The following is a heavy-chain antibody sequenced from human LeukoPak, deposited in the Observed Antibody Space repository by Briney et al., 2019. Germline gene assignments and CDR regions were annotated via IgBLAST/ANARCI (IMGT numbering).Heavy chain of an antibody. Sequence: GGSLRLSCAASGVTFSSYSMNWVRQAPGKGLEWVSSISSSSRYIYYADSVKGGFTLSRDKAKNSLYLQMNSLRAEDTAVYYCAKNPLTLPSFDYWGQGTLVTVYS. D-gene: IGHD2-15*01. V-gene: IGHV3-21*01. CDR3: AKNPLTLPSFDY. J-gene: IGHJ4*02. CDR2: ISSSSRYI. CDR1: GVTFSSYS.